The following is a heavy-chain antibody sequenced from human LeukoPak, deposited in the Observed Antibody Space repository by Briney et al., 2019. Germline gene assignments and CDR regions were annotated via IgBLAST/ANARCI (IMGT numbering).Heavy chain of an antibody. CDR3: AKSTPYYDFWSGYGENSYYFDY. V-gene: IGHV1-18*01. D-gene: IGHD3-3*01. CDR2: ISAYNGNT. CDR1: GYTFTSYG. Sequence: GASVKVSCKASGYTFTSYGISWVRQAPGQGLEWMGWISAYNGNTNYAQKLQGRVTMTTDTSTSTAYMELRSLRSDDTAVYYCAKSTPYYDFWSGYGENSYYFDYWGQGTLVTVSS. J-gene: IGHJ4*02.